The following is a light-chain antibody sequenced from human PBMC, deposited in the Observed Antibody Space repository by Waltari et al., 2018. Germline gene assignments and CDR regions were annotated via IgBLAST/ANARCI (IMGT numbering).Light chain of an antibody. J-gene: IGKJ4*01. CDR2: DAS. V-gene: IGKV3-11*01. CDR1: QSASKY. Sequence: EIVLTQSPATLSLSPGERATLSCRASQSASKYVAWYQQRPGQPPRLLSYDASNRAAGVPDRFDAFGSGTDFTLTINSLEPEDFAVYYCQQRNDWPLTFGGGTRVEIK. CDR3: QQRNDWPLT.